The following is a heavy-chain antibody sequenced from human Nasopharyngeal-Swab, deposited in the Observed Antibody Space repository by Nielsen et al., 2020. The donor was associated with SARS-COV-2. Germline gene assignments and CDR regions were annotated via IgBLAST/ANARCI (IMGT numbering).Heavy chain of an antibody. Sequence: GESLKISCAASGFMFTNYGLHWVRQAPGKGLEWLSYIGTSSSTSYYADSVKGRFTISRDTAKNSLYLQMNSLRAEDTAVYYCTSGWFDPWGQGTLVTVSS. CDR1: GFMFTNYG. J-gene: IGHJ5*02. CDR2: IGTSSSTS. CDR3: TSGWFDP. V-gene: IGHV3-48*04.